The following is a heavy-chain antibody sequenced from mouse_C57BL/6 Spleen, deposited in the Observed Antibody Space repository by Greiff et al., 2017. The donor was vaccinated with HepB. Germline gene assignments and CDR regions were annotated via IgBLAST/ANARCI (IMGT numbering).Heavy chain of an antibody. V-gene: IGHV5-16*01. CDR3: ARDRRGSTMVTDWYFDV. CDR2: INYDGSST. Sequence: EVKLVESEGGLVQPGSSMKLSCTASGFTFSDYYMAWVRQVPEKGLEWVANINYDGSSTYYLDSLKSRFIISRDNAKNILYLQMSSLKSEDTATYYCARDRRGSTMVTDWYFDVWGTGTTVTVSS. CDR1: GFTFSDYY. J-gene: IGHJ1*03. D-gene: IGHD2-2*01.